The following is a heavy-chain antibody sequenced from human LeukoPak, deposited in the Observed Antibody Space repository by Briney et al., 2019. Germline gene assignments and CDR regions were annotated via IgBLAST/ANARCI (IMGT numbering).Heavy chain of an antibody. CDR2: MNPNSGNT. V-gene: IGHV1-8*01. D-gene: IGHD3-22*01. CDR3: ARDDSSGYYLPTPDYWYFDL. Sequence: ASVKVSCKASGYTFTSYDINWVRQATGQGLEWMGWMNPNSGNTGYAQKLQGRVTMTTDTSTSTAYMELRSLRSDDTAVYYCARDDSSGYYLPTPDYWYFDLWGRGTLVTVSS. J-gene: IGHJ2*01. CDR1: GYTFTSYD.